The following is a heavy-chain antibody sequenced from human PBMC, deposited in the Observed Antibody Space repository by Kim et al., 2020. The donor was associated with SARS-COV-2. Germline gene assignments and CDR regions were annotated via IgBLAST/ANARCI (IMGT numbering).Heavy chain of an antibody. J-gene: IGHJ4*02. D-gene: IGHD3-10*01. Sequence: GGSLRLSCAASGFTFSSYSMNWVRQAPGKGLEWVSSISSSSSYIYYADSVKGRFTISRDNAKNSLYLQMNSLRAEDTAVYYCARDSHGVYLVRGVIFQYYFDYWGQGTLVTVSS. CDR2: ISSSSSYI. CDR3: ARDSHGVYLVRGVIFQYYFDY. CDR1: GFTFSSYS. V-gene: IGHV3-21*01.